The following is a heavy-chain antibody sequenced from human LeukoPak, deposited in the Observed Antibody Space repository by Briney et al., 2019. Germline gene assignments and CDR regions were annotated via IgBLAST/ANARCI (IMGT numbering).Heavy chain of an antibody. Sequence: SETLSLTCAVYGGSFSGYYWSWIRQSPGKGLEWIGYINYSGSTNYNPSLKSRVTISVDTSKNQFSLKLSSVTAADTAVYYCATGGWLGFDYWGQGTLVTVSS. J-gene: IGHJ4*02. D-gene: IGHD6-19*01. V-gene: IGHV4-59*12. CDR2: INYSGST. CDR3: ATGGWLGFDY. CDR1: GGSFSGYY.